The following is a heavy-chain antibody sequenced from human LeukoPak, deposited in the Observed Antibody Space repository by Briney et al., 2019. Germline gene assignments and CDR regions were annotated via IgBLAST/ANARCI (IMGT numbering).Heavy chain of an antibody. CDR3: AREARYYGSPID. V-gene: IGHV4-30-4*01. CDR1: GGSINNGDYF. J-gene: IGHJ4*02. D-gene: IGHD3-10*01. Sequence: SETLSLTCTVSGGSINNGDYFWSWIRQSPGMGLEWLGYIYYSGSTYYNPFLKSRVVMSMDTSKNQFSLKLNSVIAADTAVYYCAREARYYGSPIDWGQGSLVIVSS. CDR2: IYYSGST.